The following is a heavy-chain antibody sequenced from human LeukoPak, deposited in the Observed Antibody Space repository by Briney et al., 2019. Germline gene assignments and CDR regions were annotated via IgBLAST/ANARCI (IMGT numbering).Heavy chain of an antibody. V-gene: IGHV3-21*01. CDR3: ASLQGYCSSTSCSYFDY. CDR2: ISSSSSYI. J-gene: IGHJ4*02. D-gene: IGHD2-2*01. Sequence: GGSLRLSCAASGFTFSSYSMNWVRQAPWKGLEWVSAISSSSSYIYYADSVKGRFTISRDNAKNSLYLQMNSLRAEDTAVYYCASLQGYCSSTSCSYFDYWGQGTLVTVSS. CDR1: GFTFSSYS.